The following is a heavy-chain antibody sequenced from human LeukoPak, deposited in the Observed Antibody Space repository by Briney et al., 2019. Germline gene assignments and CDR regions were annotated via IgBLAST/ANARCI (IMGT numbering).Heavy chain of an antibody. V-gene: IGHV3-23*01. CDR3: AKDRGYGDYVDPDGLYYYYYYGMDV. J-gene: IGHJ6*02. CDR2: ISGSGGST. Sequence: GGSLRLSCAASGFTFSSYGMHWVRQAPGKGLEWVSAISGSGGSTYYADSVKGRFTISRDNSKNTLYLQMNSLRAEDTAVYYCAKDRGYGDYVDPDGLYYYYYYGMDVWGQGTTVTVSS. CDR1: GFTFSSYG. D-gene: IGHD4-17*01.